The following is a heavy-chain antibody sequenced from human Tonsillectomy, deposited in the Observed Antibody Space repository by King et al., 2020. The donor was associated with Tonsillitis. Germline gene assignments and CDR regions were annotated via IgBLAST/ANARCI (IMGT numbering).Heavy chain of an antibody. J-gene: IGHJ3*01. CDR1: GGSISSGGYS. CDR2: MYHSGST. V-gene: IGHV4-30-2*01. Sequence: QLQESGSGLVKPSQTLSLTCAVSGGSISSGGYSWRWIRQPPGKGLEWIGYMYHSGSTYSNPSLKSRVTMSVDRSKNQFSLKLSSVTAADTAVYYCARVGDYYDGSGYYPLSAFDFWGQGTMVTVS. CDR3: ARVGDYYDGSGYYPLSAFDF. D-gene: IGHD3-22*01.